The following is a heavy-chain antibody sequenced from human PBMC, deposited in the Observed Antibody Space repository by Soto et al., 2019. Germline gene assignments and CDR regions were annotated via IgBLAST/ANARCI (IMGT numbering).Heavy chain of an antibody. Sequence: QVQLVESGGGLVTPGGSLRLSCASSGFTFSDYYMSWIRQAPGKGLEWLSYISPGSRYPAYADSVKGRFTISRDNARRSLSLQMNSLTVDDTAIYYCARCKQKVMHCAMDVWGQGATVTV. D-gene: IGHD2-21*01. CDR2: ISPGSRYP. CDR1: GFTFSDYY. CDR3: ARCKQKVMHCAMDV. J-gene: IGHJ6*02. V-gene: IGHV3-11*06.